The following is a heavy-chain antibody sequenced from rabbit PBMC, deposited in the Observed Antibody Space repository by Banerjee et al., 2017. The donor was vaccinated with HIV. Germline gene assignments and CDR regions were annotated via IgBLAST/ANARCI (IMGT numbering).Heavy chain of an antibody. D-gene: IGHD4-1*01. CDR3: ARDLAGVIGWNFGL. CDR1: GSDISSNA. CDR2: IYSSNGDK. Sequence: QEQLVESGGGLVQPEGSLTLTCKASGSDISSNAMCWVRQAPGKGLELIACIYSSNGDKWYASWAKGRFTISKTSSTTVTLQMTSLTAADTATYFCARDLAGVIGWNFGLWGPGTLVTVS. J-gene: IGHJ4*01. V-gene: IGHV1S45*01.